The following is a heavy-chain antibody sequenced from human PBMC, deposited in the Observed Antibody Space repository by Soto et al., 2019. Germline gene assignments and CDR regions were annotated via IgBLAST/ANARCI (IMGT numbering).Heavy chain of an antibody. CDR3: ARSHYDLGAFDV. V-gene: IGHV4-30-4*08. CDR1: GASISSGDYY. CDR2: IFHSGET. D-gene: IGHD3-22*01. Sequence: QVQLQESGPGLVKPSETLSLTCTVSGASISSGDYYWSWIRQSPGKGLQWNGYIFHSGETYYTPSLESRLSISIDASKNQFSLNLNSVTAADTAVYFCARSHYDLGAFDVWGPGTVVTVSS. J-gene: IGHJ3*01.